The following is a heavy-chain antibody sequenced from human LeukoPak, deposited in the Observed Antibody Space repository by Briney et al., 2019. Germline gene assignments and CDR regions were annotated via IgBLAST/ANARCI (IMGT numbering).Heavy chain of an antibody. CDR3: ARGPYCSSTSCYANWFDP. V-gene: IGHV1-8*01. J-gene: IGHJ5*02. D-gene: IGHD2-2*01. Sequence: ASVKVSCKASGYTFTSYDINWVRQATGQGLEWMGWMNPNSGNTGYAQKFQGRVTMTRNTSISTAYMELSSLRSEDTAVYYCARGPYCSSTSCYANWFDPWGQGTLVTVSS. CDR2: MNPNSGNT. CDR1: GYTFTSYD.